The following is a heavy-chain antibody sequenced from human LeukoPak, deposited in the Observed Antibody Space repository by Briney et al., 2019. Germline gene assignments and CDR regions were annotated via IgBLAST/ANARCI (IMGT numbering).Heavy chain of an antibody. D-gene: IGHD3-22*01. Sequence: ASVKVSCKASGYTFTGYYMHWVRQAPGQGLEWMGIINPSVSSTSYAKKIQGRVTMTRDTSTSTIYMELSSLRSEDTAVYYCARGKSHYYDSSGYLDNWGQGTLVTVSS. CDR3: ARGKSHYYDSSGYLDN. J-gene: IGHJ4*02. CDR1: GYTFTGYY. V-gene: IGHV1-46*01. CDR2: INPSVSST.